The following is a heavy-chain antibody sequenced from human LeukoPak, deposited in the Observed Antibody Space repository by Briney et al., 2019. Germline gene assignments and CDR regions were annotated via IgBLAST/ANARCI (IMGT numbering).Heavy chain of an antibody. CDR1: GGSFSGYY. D-gene: IGHD5-18*01. Sequence: SETLSLTCAVYGGSFSGYYWSWIRQPPGKGLEWIGEINHSGNTNYNPSLKSRVTMSVDTSKNQFSLKLSSVTAADTAVYFCARESNVRRGYSYGYDYWGQGTLVTVSS. CDR2: INHSGNT. J-gene: IGHJ4*02. CDR3: ARESNVRRGYSYGYDY. V-gene: IGHV4-34*01.